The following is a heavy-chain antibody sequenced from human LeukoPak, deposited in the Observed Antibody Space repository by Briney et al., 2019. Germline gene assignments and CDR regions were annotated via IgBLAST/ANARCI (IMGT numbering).Heavy chain of an antibody. CDR2: ILTSGNT. Sequence: SETLSLTRTVSGAAASIYDWSWVRLPAGKGLEWIGRILTSGNTNYNPSLQSRVTISVDTSKNQFSLKVTSVTAADTAVYYCARYDVDMATNNWGQGTLVTVSS. J-gene: IGHJ4*02. CDR3: ARYDVDMATNN. V-gene: IGHV4-4*07. D-gene: IGHD5-24*01. CDR1: GAAASIYD.